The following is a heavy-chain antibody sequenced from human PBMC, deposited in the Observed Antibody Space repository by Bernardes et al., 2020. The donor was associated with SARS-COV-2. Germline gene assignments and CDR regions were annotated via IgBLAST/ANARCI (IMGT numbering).Heavy chain of an antibody. D-gene: IGHD4-4*01. V-gene: IGHV3-30-3*01. Sequence: GSLRLSCAASGFSFSSYAMHWVRQAPGKGLEWVAIVSYDGSNKYYADSVKGRFTISRDNSKNTLYLQMNSLRAEDTAVYYCARGPSYSNLDYWGQGTLVTVSS. CDR3: ARGPSYSNLDY. CDR1: GFSFSSYA. CDR2: VSYDGSNK. J-gene: IGHJ4*02.